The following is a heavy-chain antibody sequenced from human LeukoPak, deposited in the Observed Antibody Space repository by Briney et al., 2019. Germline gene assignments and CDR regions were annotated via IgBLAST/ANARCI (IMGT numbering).Heavy chain of an antibody. J-gene: IGHJ4*02. Sequence: PSETLSLTCTVSGDSISGYYWSWIRQPPGKGLEWIGNIYYSGTTNYSPSLQSRVTISVDTSKDQFSLKLSSVTVADTAVYYCARLGSYYDYWGQGTLVTVSS. D-gene: IGHD1-26*01. CDR3: ARLGSYYDY. V-gene: IGHV4-59*08. CDR1: GDSISGYY. CDR2: IYYSGTT.